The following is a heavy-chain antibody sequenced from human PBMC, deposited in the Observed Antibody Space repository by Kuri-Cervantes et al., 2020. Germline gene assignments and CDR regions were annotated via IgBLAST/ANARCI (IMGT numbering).Heavy chain of an antibody. CDR3: ARDRVSSLDY. CDR2: IKEDGSEK. J-gene: IGHJ4*02. D-gene: IGHD6-6*01. CDR1: GFTFSSYA. V-gene: IGHV3-7*04. Sequence: ETLSLTCAASGFTFSSYAMTWVRQAPGKGLEWVANIKEDGSEKYSVDSVKGRFTISRDNAKNSLYLQMNSLRAEDTAVYYCARDRVSSLDYWGQGTLVTVSS.